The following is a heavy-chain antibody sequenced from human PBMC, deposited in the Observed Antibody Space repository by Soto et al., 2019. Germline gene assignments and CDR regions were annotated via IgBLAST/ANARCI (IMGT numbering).Heavy chain of an antibody. V-gene: IGHV3-9*01. D-gene: IGHD6-19*01. J-gene: IGHJ3*02. CDR3: TKDISGLYSSGWYYDVDAFDI. CDR1: GFTFDDYA. CDR2: ISWNSGSI. Sequence: GGSLRLSCAASGFTFDDYAMHWVRQAPGKGLEWVSGISWNSGSIGYADSVKGRFTISRDNAKNSLYLQMNSLRAEDTALYYCTKDISGLYSSGWYYDVDAFDIWGQGTMVTVSS.